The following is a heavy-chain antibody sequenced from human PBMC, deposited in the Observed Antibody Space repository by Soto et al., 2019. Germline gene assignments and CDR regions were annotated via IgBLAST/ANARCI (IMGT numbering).Heavy chain of an antibody. V-gene: IGHV4-4*02. J-gene: IGHJ5*02. D-gene: IGHD3-10*01. Sequence: SETLSLTCAVSGGSISSSNWCSWVRQPPGKGLEWIGEIYHSGSTNYNPSLKSRVTISVDKSKNQFSLKLSSVTAADTAVYYCARDNYGSGSYYSYNWFDPWGQGTLVTVSS. CDR1: GGSISSSNW. CDR2: IYHSGST. CDR3: ARDNYGSGSYYSYNWFDP.